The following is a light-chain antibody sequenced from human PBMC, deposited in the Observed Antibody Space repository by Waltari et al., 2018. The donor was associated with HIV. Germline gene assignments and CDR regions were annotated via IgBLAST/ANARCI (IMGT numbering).Light chain of an antibody. CDR2: EVT. Sequence: QSALTQPASVSGSPGQSITISCTGTSSDIGTYNLVSWYQQRPGKAPKLLSYEVTRRPSGLSDRFSGYKSGNTASLTISGLQTEDEADYYCCSYVGSNTLMFGGGTSLTVL. CDR1: SSDIGTYNL. J-gene: IGLJ3*02. CDR3: CSYVGSNTLM. V-gene: IGLV2-23*02.